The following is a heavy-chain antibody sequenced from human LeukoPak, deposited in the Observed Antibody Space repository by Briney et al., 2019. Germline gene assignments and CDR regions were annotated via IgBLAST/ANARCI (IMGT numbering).Heavy chain of an antibody. V-gene: IGHV3-7*01. CDR2: IKQDGSEK. CDR3: AKDSTGYGYEEWY. J-gene: IGHJ4*02. D-gene: IGHD5-18*01. CDR1: GFTFSSFW. Sequence: GGSLRLSCAASGFTFSSFWMSWVRQAPGKGLEWVANIKQDGSEKYYVDSVKGRFTISRDNAKNSLYLQMNSLRAEDTALYYCAKDSTGYGYEEWYWGQGTLVTVSS.